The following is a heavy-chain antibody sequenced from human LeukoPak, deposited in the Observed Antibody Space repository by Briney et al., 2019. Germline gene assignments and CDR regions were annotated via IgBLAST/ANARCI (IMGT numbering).Heavy chain of an antibody. V-gene: IGHV3-48*03. CDR2: ISSNGSTI. J-gene: IGHJ4*02. CDR3: VREKKKVKIDS. Sequence: PGGSLRLSCAASGFTFSNYEMNWVRQAPGQGLEWVTYISSNGSTIYYADSVRGRFAISRDNAKNSLYLQMNSLRAEDTAVYYCVREKKKVKIDSWGQGTLVTVSS. CDR1: GFTFSNYE.